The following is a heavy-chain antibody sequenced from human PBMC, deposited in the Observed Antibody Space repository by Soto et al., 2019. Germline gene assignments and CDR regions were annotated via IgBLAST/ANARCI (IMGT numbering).Heavy chain of an antibody. J-gene: IGHJ5*02. CDR2: IYHSGST. Sequence: QVQLQESGPGLVKPSGTPSLTCAVSGGSISSSNWWSWVRQPPGKGLEWIGEIYHSGSTNYNPSLKSRVTISVDKSKNQFSLKLSSVTAADTAVYYCAREKDGAVAGPGTIFDPWGQGTLVTVSS. D-gene: IGHD6-19*01. CDR1: GGSISSSNW. V-gene: IGHV4-4*02. CDR3: AREKDGAVAGPGTIFDP.